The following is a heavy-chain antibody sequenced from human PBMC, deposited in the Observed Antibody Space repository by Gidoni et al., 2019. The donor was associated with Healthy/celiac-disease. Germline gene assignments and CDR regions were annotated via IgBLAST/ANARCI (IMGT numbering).Heavy chain of an antibody. D-gene: IGHD5-18*01. Sequence: QVQLVESGGGLVKPGGSLRLSCAASGFPFSDYYMSWIRQAPGKGLEWVSYISSSSSYTNYADSVKGRFTISRDNAKNSLYLQMNSLRAEDTAVYYCARDLGGYSYGYSYYFDYWGQGTLVTVSS. J-gene: IGHJ4*02. CDR1: GFPFSDYY. V-gene: IGHV3-11*05. CDR3: ARDLGGYSYGYSYYFDY. CDR2: ISSSSSYT.